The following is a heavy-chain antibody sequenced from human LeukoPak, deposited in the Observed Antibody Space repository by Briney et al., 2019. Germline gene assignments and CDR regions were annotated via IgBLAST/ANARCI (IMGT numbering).Heavy chain of an antibody. CDR2: IYPGDSDT. CDR1: GSIFTSYW. CDR3: ASINYCSGGSCYSL. V-gene: IGHV5-51*01. J-gene: IGHJ4*02. D-gene: IGHD2-15*01. Sequence: GASLKISCKGSGSIFTSYWIGWVRQLPGKGLEWMGIIYPGDSDTRYSPSFQGQVTISADKSISTAYLQWSSLKASDTAMYYCASINYCSGGSCYSLWGQGTLVTVSS.